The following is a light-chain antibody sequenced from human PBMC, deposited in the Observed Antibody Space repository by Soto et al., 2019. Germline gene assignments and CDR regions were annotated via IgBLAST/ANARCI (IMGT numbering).Light chain of an antibody. J-gene: IGKJ5*01. V-gene: IGKV2-28*01. CDR3: VKAIQPPVT. CDR2: LGS. CDR1: QSLLHSNGYNY. Sequence: DIVMTQSPLSLPVTPGEPASISCRSSQSLLHSNGYNYLDWYLQKPGQSPQLLIYLGSNRASWVPDKFTGSRSGADFTLKIVRVEAEDVGVYYCVKAIQPPVTFGQGTRLEIK.